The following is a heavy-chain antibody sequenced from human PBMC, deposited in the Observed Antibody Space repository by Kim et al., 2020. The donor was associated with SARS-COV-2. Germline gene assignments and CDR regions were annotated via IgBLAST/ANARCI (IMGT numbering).Heavy chain of an antibody. J-gene: IGHJ5*02. V-gene: IGHV3-48*02. D-gene: IGHD2-2*02. CDR1: GFTFSSYS. Sequence: GGSLRLSCAASGFTFSSYSMNWVRQAPGKGLEWVSYISSSSSTIYYADSVKGRFTISRDNAKNSLYLQMNSLRDEDTAVYYCARPYCSSTSCYTGRGFDPWGQGTLVTVSS. CDR2: ISSSSSTI. CDR3: ARPYCSSTSCYTGRGFDP.